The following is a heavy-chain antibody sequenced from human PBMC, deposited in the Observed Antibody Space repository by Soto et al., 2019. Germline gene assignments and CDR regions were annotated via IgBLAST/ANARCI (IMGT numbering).Heavy chain of an antibody. V-gene: IGHV3-7*04. CDR1: GFSLSSYW. Sequence: EEQVVESGGGLVQPGGSLRLSCAASGFSLSSYWMTWVRQAPGKGLEWVANIKQDGSETHYVDSVKGRFTISRDNAKNSLYLQMNSLRAEETALYYCARVYYNSDSTCYRSFELWGRGTLVTVSS. CDR2: IKQDGSET. D-gene: IGHD3-3*01. CDR3: ARVYYNSDSTCYRSFEL. J-gene: IGHJ2*01.